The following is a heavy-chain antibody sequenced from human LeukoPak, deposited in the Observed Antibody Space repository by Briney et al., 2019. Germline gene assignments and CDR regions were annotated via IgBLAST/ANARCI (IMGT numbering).Heavy chain of an antibody. V-gene: IGHV3-30*02. D-gene: IGHD5-18*01. Sequence: PGGSLRLSRAASGFTFRSYGTHWVRPAPGKGLEWVALIRYDGRNKYYADSVKGRFTISRDNAKNSLYLQMNSLRAEDTAVYYCARDTSKRLRGYSYGSLGGLDYWGQGTLVTVSS. CDR2: IRYDGRNK. CDR3: ARDTSKRLRGYSYGSLGGLDY. CDR1: GFTFRSYG. J-gene: IGHJ4*02.